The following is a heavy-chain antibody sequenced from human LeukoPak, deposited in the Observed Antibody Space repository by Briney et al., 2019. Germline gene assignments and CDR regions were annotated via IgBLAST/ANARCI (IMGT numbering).Heavy chain of an antibody. V-gene: IGHV3-21*01. CDR3: ARDAVTYYYDSSGYWPLYYFDY. J-gene: IGHJ4*02. Sequence: GGSLRLSCAASGFTFSSYSMNWVRQAPGKGLEWVSSISSSSSYIYYADSVNGRFTISRDKAKNSLYLQMNSLRAEDTAVYSCARDAVTYYYDSSGYWPLYYFDYWGQGTLVTVSS. D-gene: IGHD3-22*01. CDR1: GFTFSSYS. CDR2: ISSSSSYI.